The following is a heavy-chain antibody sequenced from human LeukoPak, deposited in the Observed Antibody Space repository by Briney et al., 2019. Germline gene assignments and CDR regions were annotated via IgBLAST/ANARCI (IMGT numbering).Heavy chain of an antibody. D-gene: IGHD4-23*01. CDR3: ARGWSYGGSTPYGHFDY. Sequence: SETLSLTCTVSGGSISSSSYYWGWIRQPPGKGLEWIGSIYYSGSTYYNPSLKSRVTISVDTSKNQFSLKLSSVTAADTAVYYCARGWSYGGSTPYGHFDYWGQGTLVTVSS. V-gene: IGHV4-39*07. CDR1: GGSISSSSYY. CDR2: IYYSGST. J-gene: IGHJ4*02.